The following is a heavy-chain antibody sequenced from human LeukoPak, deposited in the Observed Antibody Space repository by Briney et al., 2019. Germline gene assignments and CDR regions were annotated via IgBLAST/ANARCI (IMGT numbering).Heavy chain of an antibody. V-gene: IGHV1-8*03. CDR2: MNPNSGNT. CDR3: ARDYGGNSDLDS. D-gene: IGHD4-23*01. Sequence: ASMKVSCKASGYTFTSYDINWVRQATGQGLEWMGWMNPNSGNTGYAQKFQGRVTITRNTSISTAYMELSSLRSEDTAVYYCARDYGGNSDLDSWGQGTLVTVSS. CDR1: GYTFTSYD. J-gene: IGHJ4*02.